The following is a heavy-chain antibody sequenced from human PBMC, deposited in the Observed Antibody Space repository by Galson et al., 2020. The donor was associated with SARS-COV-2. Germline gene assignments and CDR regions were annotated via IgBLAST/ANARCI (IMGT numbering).Heavy chain of an antibody. D-gene: IGHD2-2*01. CDR2: ISSTSNTI. CDR3: ASYCSSSSCYKGVNDY. V-gene: IGHV3-48*01. CDR1: GFTFSNYS. J-gene: IGHJ4*01. Sequence: GESLKISCAVSGFTFSNYSMNWVRQAPGKGPAWVSYISSTSNTIYYADSVKGRFPISRDNAKNSLYLQMNSLRAEDTAVYYCASYCSSSSCYKGVNDYWGHGTLVTVSS.